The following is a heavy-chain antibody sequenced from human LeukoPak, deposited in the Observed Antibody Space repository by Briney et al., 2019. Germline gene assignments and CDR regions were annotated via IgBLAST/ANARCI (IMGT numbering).Heavy chain of an antibody. J-gene: IGHJ4*02. CDR2: IRTKTYGGTT. D-gene: IGHD5-18*01. CDR1: GFTFGDYS. CDR3: TRRGYGYGYLDY. Sequence: QTGGSLSLSCTTSGFTFGDYSMSWVRQAPGKGLEWVGFIRTKTYGGTTEYAASVKDRFTISRDDSKSIAYLQMNSLKTEDTAVYYCTRRGYGYGYLDYWGQGTLVTVSS. V-gene: IGHV3-49*04.